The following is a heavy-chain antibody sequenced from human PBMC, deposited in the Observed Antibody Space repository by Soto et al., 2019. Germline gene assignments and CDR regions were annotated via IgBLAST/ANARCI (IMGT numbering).Heavy chain of an antibody. CDR2: IDNGGST. Sequence: GGSLRLSCAVSGFSVSSNYMSWVRQAPGKGLEWVSVIDNGGSTYYADSVKGRITISRDNSKNTLYLQMNSLRAEDTAVYYCARGPYGSGSYYPTDDYWGQGTLVTVSS. CDR3: ARGPYGSGSYYPTDDY. CDR1: GFSVSSNY. J-gene: IGHJ4*02. D-gene: IGHD3-10*01. V-gene: IGHV3-66*01.